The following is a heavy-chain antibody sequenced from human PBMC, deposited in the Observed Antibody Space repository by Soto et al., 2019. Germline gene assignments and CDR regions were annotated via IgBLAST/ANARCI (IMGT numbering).Heavy chain of an antibody. Sequence: SETLSLTCTVSGGSISSYYWSWIRQPPGKGLEWIGYIYYSGSTNYNPSLKSRVTISVDTSKNQFSLKLSSVTAADTAVYYCARGKGYSGYDQYYYYGMDVWGQGTTVTVSS. CDR3: ARGKGYSGYDQYYYYGMDV. J-gene: IGHJ6*02. CDR2: IYYSGST. V-gene: IGHV4-59*01. CDR1: GGSISSYY. D-gene: IGHD5-12*01.